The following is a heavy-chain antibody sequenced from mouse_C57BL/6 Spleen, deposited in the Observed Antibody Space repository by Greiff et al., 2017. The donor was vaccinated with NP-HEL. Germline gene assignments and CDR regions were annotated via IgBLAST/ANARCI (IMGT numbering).Heavy chain of an antibody. V-gene: IGHV14-2*01. D-gene: IGHD3-2*02. Sequence: VQLKESGAELVKPGASVKLSCTASGFNIKDYYMHWVKQRTEQGLEWIGRIDPEDGETKYAPQCQGKATITADTSSNTAYLQLSSLTSEDTAVYYCARGTAQVPFAYWGQGTLVTVSA. J-gene: IGHJ3*01. CDR2: IDPEDGET. CDR1: GFNIKDYY. CDR3: ARGTAQVPFAY.